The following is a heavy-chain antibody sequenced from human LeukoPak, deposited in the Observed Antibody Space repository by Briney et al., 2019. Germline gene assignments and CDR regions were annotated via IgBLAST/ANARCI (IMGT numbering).Heavy chain of an antibody. J-gene: IGHJ4*02. CDR3: ARLIVGATPDY. CDR1: GGSFSGYY. CDR2: INQSGST. Sequence: SETLSLTCAVYGGSFSGYYWSWIRQPPGKGPEWIGEINQSGSTNHNPSLKSRVTISVDTSKNQFSLKLSSVTAADTAVYYCARLIVGATPDYWGQGTLVTVSS. D-gene: IGHD1-26*01. V-gene: IGHV4-34*01.